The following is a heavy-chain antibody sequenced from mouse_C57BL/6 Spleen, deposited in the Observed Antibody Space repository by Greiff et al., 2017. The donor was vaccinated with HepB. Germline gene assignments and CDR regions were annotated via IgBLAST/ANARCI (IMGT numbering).Heavy chain of an antibody. CDR1: GFTFSDYY. V-gene: IGHV5-16*01. D-gene: IGHD2-5*01. Sequence: EVMLVESEGGLVQPGSSMKLSCTASGFTFSDYYMAWVRQVPEKGLEWVANINYDGSSTYYLDSLKSRFIISRDNAKNILYLQMSSLKSEDTATYYCARGETYYSNYGFAYWGQGTLVTVSA. J-gene: IGHJ3*01. CDR3: ARGETYYSNYGFAY. CDR2: INYDGSST.